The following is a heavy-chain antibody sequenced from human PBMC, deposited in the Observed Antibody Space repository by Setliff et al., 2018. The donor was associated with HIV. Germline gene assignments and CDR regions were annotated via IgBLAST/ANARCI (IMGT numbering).Heavy chain of an antibody. D-gene: IGHD1-1*01. J-gene: IGHJ5*02. V-gene: IGHV7-4-1*02. CDR1: GYNFTNYG. CDR2: INTNTGYP. Sequence: ASVKVSCKASGYNFTNYGINWVRQDPGQGLEWMGWINTNTGYPTYAQAFRGRFVFSLDTSVSTAYLEISSLEAEDTAVYFCARVRTSYNFWVGDVFDPWGQVTLVTVSS. CDR3: ARVRTSYNFWVGDVFDP.